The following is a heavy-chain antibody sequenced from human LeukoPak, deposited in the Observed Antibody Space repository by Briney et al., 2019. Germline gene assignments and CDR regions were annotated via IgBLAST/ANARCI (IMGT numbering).Heavy chain of an antibody. D-gene: IGHD3-16*01. CDR1: GGSISSYY. CDR3: ARYGWGSYARFDY. J-gene: IGHJ4*02. V-gene: IGHV4-59*08. Sequence: SETLSLTCTVSGGSISSYYWSWIRQPPGKGLEWIGYIYYSGSTNYNPSLKSRVTISVDTSKNQFSLNLSSVTAADTAVYYCARYGWGSYARFDYWGQGTPVTVSS. CDR2: IYYSGST.